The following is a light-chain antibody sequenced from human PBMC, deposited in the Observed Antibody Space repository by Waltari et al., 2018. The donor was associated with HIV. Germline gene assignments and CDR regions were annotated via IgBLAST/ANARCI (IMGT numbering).Light chain of an antibody. CDR2: EVI. Sequence: QSALTQPASVSGSPGQSITISCTGTSNDVGAYNLVSWSQHHPGKAPKLIISEVIYRPAGVSNRFSGSKSDNTASLTISGLQTGDEADYYCTSRTTNGARWVFGGGTQLTVL. V-gene: IGLV2-14*01. CDR1: SNDVGAYNL. CDR3: TSRTTNGARWV. J-gene: IGLJ3*02.